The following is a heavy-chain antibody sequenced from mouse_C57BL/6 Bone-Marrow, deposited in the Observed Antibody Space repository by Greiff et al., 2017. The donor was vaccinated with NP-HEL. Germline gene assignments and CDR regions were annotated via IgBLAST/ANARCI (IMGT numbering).Heavy chain of an antibody. D-gene: IGHD2-4*01. Sequence: EVKLMESGGGLVQPGGSLKLSCAASGFTFSDYYMYWVRQTPEKRLEWVAYISNGGGSTYYPDTVKGRFTISRDNAKNTLYLQMSRLKSEDTAMYYCARHSYDYDAYFDVWGTGTTVTVSS. J-gene: IGHJ1*03. CDR1: GFTFSDYY. CDR2: ISNGGGST. V-gene: IGHV5-12*01. CDR3: ARHSYDYDAYFDV.